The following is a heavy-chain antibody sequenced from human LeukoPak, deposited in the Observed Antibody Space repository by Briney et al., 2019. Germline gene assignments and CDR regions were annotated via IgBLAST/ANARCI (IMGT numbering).Heavy chain of an antibody. D-gene: IGHD1-26*01. CDR1: GFTFSSYG. CDR3: AKVRAGSYYLDYFDY. J-gene: IGHJ4*02. Sequence: GGSLRLSCAASGFTFSSYGMSWVRQAPGKGLEWVPAISGSGGSTYYADSVKGRFTISRDNSKNTLYLQMNSLRAEDTAVYYCAKVRAGSYYLDYFDYWGQGTLVTVSS. CDR2: ISGSGGST. V-gene: IGHV3-23*01.